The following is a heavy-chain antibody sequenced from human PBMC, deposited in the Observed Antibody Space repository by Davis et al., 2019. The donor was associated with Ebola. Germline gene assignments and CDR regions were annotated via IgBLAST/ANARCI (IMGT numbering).Heavy chain of an antibody. Sequence: GESLKISCAASGFTFSSYGMHWVRQAPGKGLEWVAVIWYDGSNKYYADSVKGRFTISRDNSKNTLYLQMNSLRAEDTAVYYCAKDGLYDSSGYYPYYYYYYGMDVWGQGTTVTVSS. V-gene: IGHV3-30*02. J-gene: IGHJ6*02. CDR1: GFTFSSYG. CDR3: AKDGLYDSSGYYPYYYYYYGMDV. CDR2: IWYDGSNK. D-gene: IGHD3-22*01.